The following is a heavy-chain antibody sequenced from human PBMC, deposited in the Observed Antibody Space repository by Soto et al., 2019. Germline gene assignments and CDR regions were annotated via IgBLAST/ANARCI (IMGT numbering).Heavy chain of an antibody. CDR2: IYYSGST. Sequence: QVQLQESGPGLVKPSETLSLTCTVSGGSMSSYYWSWIRQPPGKGLEWIGYIYYSGSTNYNPSLYSRVTMSVDTPKNQFSLKLSSVTAADTAVYYCARRGYGPGFPYYYGMDVWGQGTTVTVSS. CDR1: GGSMSSYY. D-gene: IGHD3-10*01. CDR3: ARRGYGPGFPYYYGMDV. J-gene: IGHJ6*02. V-gene: IGHV4-59*01.